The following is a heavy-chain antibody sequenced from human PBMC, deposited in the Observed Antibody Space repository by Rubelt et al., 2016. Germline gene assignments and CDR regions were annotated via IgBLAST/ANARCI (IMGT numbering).Heavy chain of an antibody. J-gene: IGHJ4*02. D-gene: IGHD5-12*01. V-gene: IGHV4-59*01. Sequence: QVQLQESSPGLVKPSETLSLICTVFGGSIRSYYWSWVRQPPGKRLEWIGFIYSSGPPNYNPSPKIRVTLSVDTSKNKFSLGLPSVTAADTAVYYCARCGYLTFPFDYWGLGTLVTVSS. CDR1: GGSIRSYY. CDR2: IYSSGPP. CDR3: ARCGYLTFPFDY.